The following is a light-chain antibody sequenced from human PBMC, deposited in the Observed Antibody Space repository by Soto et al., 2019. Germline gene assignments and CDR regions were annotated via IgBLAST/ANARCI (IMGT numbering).Light chain of an antibody. CDR3: QSFDAGVSGYA. CDR1: GLNIGAGYD. CDR2: GNK. J-gene: IGLJ1*01. Sequence: QSALTQPPSVSGALGQRVTISCTGGGLNIGAGYDVHWYQQLPGTAPKVVIYGNKIRPSGVPDRFSGSKSGTSASLAITGLQAEDEAEYYCQSFDAGVSGYAFGPGTKVT. V-gene: IGLV1-40*01.